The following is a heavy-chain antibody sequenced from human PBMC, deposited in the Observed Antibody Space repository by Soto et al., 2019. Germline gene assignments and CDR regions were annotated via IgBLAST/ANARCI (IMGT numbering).Heavy chain of an antibody. CDR1: GCSFTSCW. J-gene: IGHJ3*02. D-gene: IGHD3-9*01. CDR3: ATTDWSTLKGGQDAFDI. V-gene: IGHV5-51*01. CDR2: IYPGDSDT. Sequence: GESMKISCKGAGCSFTSCWIGWVRQRPGKGLEWMGIIYPGDSDTRYSPSFQGQVTIAADKSISTAYLQWSSLKASDTAMYYCATTDWSTLKGGQDAFDIWGQGSMVT.